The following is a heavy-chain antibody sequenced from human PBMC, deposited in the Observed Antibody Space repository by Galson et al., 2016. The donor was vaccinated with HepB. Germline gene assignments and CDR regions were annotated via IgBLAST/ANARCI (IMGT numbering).Heavy chain of an antibody. CDR1: GGSFRRYS. J-gene: IGHJ6*02. CDR2: INHSGST. D-gene: IGHD2-15*01. CDR3: ARGGPPGSLLQYYYGMDV. V-gene: IGHV4-34*01. Sequence: ETLSLTCGVYGGSFRRYSWSWIRQPPGKGLEWIGEINHSGSTNYSPSLKSRVTISVDTSKNQFSLKLTSVTAADTAVYYGARGGPPGSLLQYYYGMDVWGQGTTVTVSS.